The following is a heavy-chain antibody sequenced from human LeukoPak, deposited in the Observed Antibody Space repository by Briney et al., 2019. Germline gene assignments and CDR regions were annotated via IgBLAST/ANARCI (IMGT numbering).Heavy chain of an antibody. V-gene: IGHV3-30-3*01. CDR2: ISYDGSNK. CDR1: GFTFSTYA. D-gene: IGHD6-13*01. J-gene: IGHJ4*02. Sequence: GRSLRLSCAASGFTFSTYAMHWVRQGPGKGLEWVAVISYDGSNKYYADSVKGRFTISRDNSKNTLYLQMSSLSAEDTAVYYCAKAGRGAFGRYSSSWEFDYWGQGTLVTVSS. CDR3: AKAGRGAFGRYSSSWEFDY.